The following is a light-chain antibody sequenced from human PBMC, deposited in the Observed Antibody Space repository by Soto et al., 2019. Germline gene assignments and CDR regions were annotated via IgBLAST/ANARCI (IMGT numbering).Light chain of an antibody. CDR3: CSYAGSYNGV. CDR2: DVS. V-gene: IGLV2-11*01. CDR1: SSDVGGYKY. J-gene: IGLJ3*02. Sequence: QSALTQPRSVSGSPGQSVTISCTGTSSDVGGYKYVSWYQQHPGKVPKVMIYDVSKRPSGVPDRFSGAKSGSTASLTISGLQAEDEADYYCCSYAGSYNGVFGGGTKLTVL.